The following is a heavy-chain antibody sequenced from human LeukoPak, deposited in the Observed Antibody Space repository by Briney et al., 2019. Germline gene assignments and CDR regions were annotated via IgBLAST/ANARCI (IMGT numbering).Heavy chain of an antibody. D-gene: IGHD2-15*01. Sequence: SETLSLTCAVYGGSFSDYSWSWIRQPPGKGLEWIGEINHSGSTNYNPSLKSRVTMSVDTSKNQFSVKLSSVTAADTAVYYCARHGVATWFDPWGQGTLVIVSS. CDR2: INHSGST. CDR3: ARHGVATWFDP. CDR1: GGSFSDYS. V-gene: IGHV4-34*01. J-gene: IGHJ5*02.